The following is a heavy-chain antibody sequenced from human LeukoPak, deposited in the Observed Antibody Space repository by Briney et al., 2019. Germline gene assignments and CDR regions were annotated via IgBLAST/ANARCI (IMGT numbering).Heavy chain of an antibody. J-gene: IGHJ1*01. V-gene: IGHV4-59*01. D-gene: IGHD6-19*01. CDR2: IYYSGST. CDR3: ARVSRRWLGTSNPEYFQH. Sequence: SETLSLTCTVSGGSISSYYWSWIRQPPGKGLEWIGYIYYSGSTNYNPSLKSRVTISVDTSKNQFSLKLSSVTAADTAVYYCARVSRRWLGTSNPEYFQHWGQGTLVTVSS. CDR1: GGSISSYY.